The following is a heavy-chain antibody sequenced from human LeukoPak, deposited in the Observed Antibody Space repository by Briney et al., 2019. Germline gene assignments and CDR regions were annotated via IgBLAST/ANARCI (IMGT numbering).Heavy chain of an antibody. CDR2: IYASGST. V-gene: IGHV4-4*07. CDR3: ARDSNLEYSSSRGLGR. CDR1: GGSISSYY. Sequence: SETLSLICTVSGGSISSYYWSWIRQPAGKGLEWIGRIYASGSTHYNPSLKSRVTMSVDTSKNQFSLRLTTVTAADTAVYYCARDSNLEYSSSRGLGRWGQGTLVTVSS. J-gene: IGHJ4*02. D-gene: IGHD6-6*01.